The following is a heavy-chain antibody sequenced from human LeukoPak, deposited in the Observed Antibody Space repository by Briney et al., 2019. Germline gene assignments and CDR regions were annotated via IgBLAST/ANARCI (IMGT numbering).Heavy chain of an antibody. CDR2: IRQDGGAK. Sequence: GVSLRLSCAASGFTFSNYAMNWVRHAPGEGLEWVANIRQDGGAKNYVDSVKGRFTISRDNAKKSLYLQMNSLRAEDTAVYYCAPPPIAATGNWGQGTLVTVSS. CDR3: APPPIAATGN. V-gene: IGHV3-7*01. J-gene: IGHJ4*02. CDR1: GFTFSNYA. D-gene: IGHD6-13*01.